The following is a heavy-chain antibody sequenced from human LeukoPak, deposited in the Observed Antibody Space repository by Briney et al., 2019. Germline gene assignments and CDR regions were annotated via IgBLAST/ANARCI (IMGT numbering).Heavy chain of an antibody. CDR2: INHSGRT. V-gene: IGHV4-34*01. Sequence: SETLSLTCAVYGGSFSGYYWSWIRQPPGKGLEWIGEINHSGRTNYNPSLKSRVTISVETSKNQFSLKLSSVTDADTAVYYCARSCSGGSCYSNAFDIWGQGTMVTVSS. J-gene: IGHJ3*02. D-gene: IGHD2-15*01. CDR1: GGSFSGYY. CDR3: ARSCSGGSCYSNAFDI.